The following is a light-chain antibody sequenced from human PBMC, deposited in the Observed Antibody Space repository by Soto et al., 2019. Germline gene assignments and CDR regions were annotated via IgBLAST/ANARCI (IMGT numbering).Light chain of an antibody. CDR3: SSYTSSDTLV. Sequence: QSALTQPASVSGSPGQSITISCTGTSSDVGGYKYVSWYQQHPGKAPKLVIYEVSNRPSGVSNRFSGSRSGNTASLTISGLQAEDEADYYCSSYTSSDTLVFGGGTKLTVL. V-gene: IGLV2-14*01. CDR2: EVS. J-gene: IGLJ2*01. CDR1: SSDVGGYKY.